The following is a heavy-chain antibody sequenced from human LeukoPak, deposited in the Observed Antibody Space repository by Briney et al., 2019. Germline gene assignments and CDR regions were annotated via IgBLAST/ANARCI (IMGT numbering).Heavy chain of an antibody. J-gene: IGHJ1*01. CDR2: VYDSGTT. Sequence: PSETLSLTCTVSGDSVSSDYWSWLRQPPGKRLEWIGYVYDSGTTAYNPSLKSRLTISLDTSKNQFSLNLTSVTAAETAVYYCAGRGQRYFRDWGQGILVTVSS. CDR1: GDSVSSDY. V-gene: IGHV4-59*08. CDR3: AGRGQRYFRD.